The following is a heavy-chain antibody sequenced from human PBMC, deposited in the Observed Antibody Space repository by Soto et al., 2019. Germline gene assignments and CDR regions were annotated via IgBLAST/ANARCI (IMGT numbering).Heavy chain of an antibody. Sequence: QITLKESGPTLVKPTQTLTMTCTFSGFSLSTSGVGVGWIRQPPGKALEWLALIYWDDDKRYSPSLKSRLTITKDTSTNLVVLTMTNMDPVDTATYYCAHVYGGYDNFDYWGQGTLFTVSS. J-gene: IGHJ4*02. V-gene: IGHV2-5*02. D-gene: IGHD5-12*01. CDR3: AHVYGGYDNFDY. CDR2: IYWDDDK. CDR1: GFSLSTSGVG.